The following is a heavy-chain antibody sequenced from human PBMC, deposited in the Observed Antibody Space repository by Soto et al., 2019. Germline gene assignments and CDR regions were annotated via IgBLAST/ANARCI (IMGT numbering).Heavy chain of an antibody. Sequence: QVQLVESGGGVVQPGRSLRLSCAASGFTFSSYGMHWVRQAPGKGLEWVAVISYDGSNKYYADSVKGRFTISRDNSKNTLYLQMNSLRAEDTAVYYCAKTSSTYYDFWSGYYWLVDGMEVWGQGTTVTVSS. CDR3: AKTSSTYYDFWSGYYWLVDGMEV. D-gene: IGHD3-3*01. CDR2: ISYDGSNK. J-gene: IGHJ6*02. V-gene: IGHV3-30*18. CDR1: GFTFSSYG.